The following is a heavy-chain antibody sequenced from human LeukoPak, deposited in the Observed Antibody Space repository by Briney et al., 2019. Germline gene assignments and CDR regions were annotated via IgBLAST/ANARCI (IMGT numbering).Heavy chain of an antibody. CDR1: GYSFTTYA. Sequence: ASVKVSCKASGYSFTTYATHWVRQAPGQRLEWMGWINAGNGNTKYSQKFQGRVTITRDTSASTAYMELSSLRSEDTAVYYCARDGITMVRGVIRGISYNWFDPWGQGTLVTVSS. CDR3: ARDGITMVRGVIRGISYNWFDP. CDR2: INAGNGNT. V-gene: IGHV1-3*01. D-gene: IGHD3-10*01. J-gene: IGHJ5*02.